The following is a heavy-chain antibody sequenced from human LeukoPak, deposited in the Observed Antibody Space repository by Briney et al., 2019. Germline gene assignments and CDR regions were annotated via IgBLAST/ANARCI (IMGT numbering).Heavy chain of an antibody. CDR2: IYSDNT. CDR3: ARRAGAYSHPYDY. V-gene: IGHV3-53*01. CDR1: GFTFSTYN. D-gene: IGHD4/OR15-4a*01. Sequence: GGSLRLSCAASGFTFSTYNMNWVRQAPGKGLEWVSFIYSDNTHYSDSVKGRFTISRDNSKNTLYLQMNSLRAEDTAVYYCARRAGAYSHPYDYWGQGTLVTVSS. J-gene: IGHJ4*02.